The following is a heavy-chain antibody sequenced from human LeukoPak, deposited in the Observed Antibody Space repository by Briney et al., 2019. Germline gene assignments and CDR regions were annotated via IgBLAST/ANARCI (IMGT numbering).Heavy chain of an antibody. V-gene: IGHV3-9*01. J-gene: IGHJ5*02. CDR1: GFTLADSA. Sequence: GRSLRLSCAASGFTLADSAMHWVRQAPGKGLGWVSGINWNSGDIVYADSGKGRLTISRDNAKNSPYLQMNSMRAAGPAFSYPRKGVGFEINWFDPWGQGTLVTVSS. D-gene: IGHD3-10*01. CDR2: INWNSGDI. CDR3: RKGVGFEINWFDP.